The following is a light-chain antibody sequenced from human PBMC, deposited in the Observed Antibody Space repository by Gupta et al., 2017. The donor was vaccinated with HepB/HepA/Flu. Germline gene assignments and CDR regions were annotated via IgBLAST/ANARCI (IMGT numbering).Light chain of an antibody. J-gene: IGLJ2*01. CDR3: SSYAGSNNLGV. V-gene: IGLV2-8*01. CDR2: EVS. CDR1: SSDVGGYNY. Sequence: QSALTQPPPASGSPGQSVTISCTGTSSDVGGYNYVSWYQQHPGKAPKLMIYEVSKRPSGVPDRFSGSKSGNTASLTVSGLQAEDEAEYYCSSYAGSNNLGVFGGGTKLTVL.